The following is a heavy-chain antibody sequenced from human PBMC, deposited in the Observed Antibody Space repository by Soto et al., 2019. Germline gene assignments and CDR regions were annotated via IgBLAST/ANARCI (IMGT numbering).Heavy chain of an antibody. CDR2: MFYFGST. CDR3: VRHHFYCTGGSCYLQAYHYYGLDV. Sequence: TSETLSLTCTVFGVSFSSSSHYWGWIRQPPGKGLEWLGTMFYFGSTYYNTSLESRVTISVDPSKNQFSLKLSSVTAADTAVYYCVRHHFYCTGGSCYLQAYHYYGLDVWGQGTTVTVSS. J-gene: IGHJ6*02. D-gene: IGHD2-15*01. V-gene: IGHV4-39*01. CDR1: GVSFSSSSHY.